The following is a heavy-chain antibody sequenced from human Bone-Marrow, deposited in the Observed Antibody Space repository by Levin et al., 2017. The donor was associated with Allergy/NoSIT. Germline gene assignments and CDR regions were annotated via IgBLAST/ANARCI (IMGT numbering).Heavy chain of an antibody. V-gene: IGHV4-34*01. CDR2: INHSGST. D-gene: IGHD3-9*01. CDR3: ARDYDILTGGGWFDP. J-gene: IGHJ5*02. CDR1: GGSFSGSY. Sequence: SQTLSLTCAVYGGSFSGSYWSWIRQPPGKGLEWIGEINHSGSTNYNPSLKSRVTISVDTSKNQFSLKLSSVTAADTAVYYCARDYDILTGGGWFDPWGQGTLVTVSS.